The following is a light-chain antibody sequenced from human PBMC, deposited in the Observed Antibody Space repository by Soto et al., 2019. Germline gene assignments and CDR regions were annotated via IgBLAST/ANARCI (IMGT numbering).Light chain of an antibody. CDR2: EVT. Sequence: QSALTQPPSASGSPGQSVTISCTGTSSDVGGYNYVSWYQQYPGRAPKLMIYEVTKRPSGVPDRFSGSKSGNTASLTVSGLQAEDEADYYCSSYAASNNSYFVFGGGTTLTVL. V-gene: IGLV2-8*01. CDR3: SSYAASNNSYFV. CDR1: SSDVGGYNY. J-gene: IGLJ3*02.